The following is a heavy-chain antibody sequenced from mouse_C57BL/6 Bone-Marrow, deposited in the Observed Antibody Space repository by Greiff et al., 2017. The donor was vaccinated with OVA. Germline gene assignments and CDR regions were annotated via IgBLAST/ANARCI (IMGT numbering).Heavy chain of an antibody. D-gene: IGHD1-1*01. CDR1: GYTFTSYW. CDR3: ARGDYGSSYVPFAY. J-gene: IGHJ3*01. Sequence: QVQLQQPGTELVKPGASVKLSCKASGYTFTSYWMHWVKQRPGQGLEWIGNINPSNGGTNYNEKFKSKATLTVDKSSSTAYMQLSSLTSEDSAVYDCARGDYGSSYVPFAYWGQGTLVTVSA. CDR2: INPSNGGT. V-gene: IGHV1-53*01.